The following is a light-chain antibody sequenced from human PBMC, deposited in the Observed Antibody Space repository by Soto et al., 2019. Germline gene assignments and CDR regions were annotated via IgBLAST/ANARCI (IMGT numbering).Light chain of an antibody. Sequence: QSVLTQPASVSGSHGQSITISCTETSSDVGGYNYVSWYQQHPGKAPKLMIYDVSNRPSGASNRFSGSKSGNTASLTISGLQAEDEADYYCSSYTSSSTRVFGTGTKVTVL. CDR1: SSDVGGYNY. CDR3: SSYTSSSTRV. CDR2: DVS. V-gene: IGLV2-14*01. J-gene: IGLJ1*01.